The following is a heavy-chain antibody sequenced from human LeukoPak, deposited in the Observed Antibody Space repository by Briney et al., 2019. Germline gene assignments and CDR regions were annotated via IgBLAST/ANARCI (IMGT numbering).Heavy chain of an antibody. J-gene: IGHJ4*02. CDR2: ISNDGSSK. V-gene: IGHV3-30*04. D-gene: IGHD2-15*01. CDR3: ATEEVVVAADDY. Sequence: PGGSLRLSCAASGFTFSSYAMSWVRQAPGKGLEWVALISNDGSSKYYTDSVKGRFTISRDNSKNTLYLQMNSLRSEDTAVYYCATEEVVVAADDYWGQGTLVTVSS. CDR1: GFTFSSYA.